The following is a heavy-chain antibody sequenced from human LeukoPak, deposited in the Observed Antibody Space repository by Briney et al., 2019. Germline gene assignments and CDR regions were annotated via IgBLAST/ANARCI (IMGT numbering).Heavy chain of an antibody. Sequence: GGSLRLSCAASGFNFNTYTMNWVRQAPGKGLEWVSSISSDSSYIYYADAVHGRFTVSRDNAKYLLYLQMNSLRAEDTAVYYCATDQYYDGTGYYYSTYYFDYWGQGTLVTVSS. J-gene: IGHJ4*02. CDR2: ISSDSSYI. D-gene: IGHD3-22*01. CDR3: ATDQYYDGTGYYYSTYYFDY. CDR1: GFNFNTYT. V-gene: IGHV3-21*01.